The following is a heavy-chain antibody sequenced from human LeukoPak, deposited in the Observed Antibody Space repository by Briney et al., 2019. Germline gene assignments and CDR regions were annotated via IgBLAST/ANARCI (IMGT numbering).Heavy chain of an antibody. CDR2: INHSGST. CDR1: GGSFIGYY. CDR3: ASVYDSSGYYPF. D-gene: IGHD3-22*01. Sequence: ASETLSLTCAVYGGSFIGYYWSWLRQPPGKGLVWIGEINHSGSTNYNPSLKSRVTISVDTSKNQFSLKLSSVTAADTAVYYCASVYDSSGYYPFWGQGTLVTVSS. J-gene: IGHJ4*02. V-gene: IGHV4-34*01.